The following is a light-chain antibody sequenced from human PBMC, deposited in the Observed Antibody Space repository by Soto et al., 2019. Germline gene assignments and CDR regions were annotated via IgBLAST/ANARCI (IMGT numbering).Light chain of an antibody. V-gene: IGKV1-5*03. CDR3: QQYNTYSIT. Sequence: DIQMTQSPSTLSASVGDRVTITCRASQSISNWLAWYQQKPGKAPKLLIYMASSLESGVPSRFSGSGSGTEFTLTISSLQPDDFATYYCQQYNTYSITFGQGTRLEIK. CDR1: QSISNW. J-gene: IGKJ5*01. CDR2: MAS.